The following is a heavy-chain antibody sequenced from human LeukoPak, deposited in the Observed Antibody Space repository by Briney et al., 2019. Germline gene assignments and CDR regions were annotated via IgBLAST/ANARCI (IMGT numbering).Heavy chain of an antibody. CDR2: ISGSGGST. J-gene: IGHJ4*02. V-gene: IGHV3-23*01. Sequence: GGSLRLSCAASGFTFSSYAMSWVRQAPGKGLEWVSAISGSGGSTYYADSVKGRFTISRDNSKNTLYLQMNSLRAEDTAVYYCATSTVDIVATIGRFDYWGQGTLVTVSS. CDR1: GFTFSSYA. D-gene: IGHD5-12*01. CDR3: ATSTVDIVATIGRFDY.